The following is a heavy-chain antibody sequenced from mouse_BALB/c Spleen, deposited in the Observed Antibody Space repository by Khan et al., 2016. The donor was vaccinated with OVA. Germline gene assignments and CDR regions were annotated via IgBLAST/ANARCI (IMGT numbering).Heavy chain of an antibody. CDR3: ARAARATFAY. D-gene: IGHD3-1*01. CDR1: GYTFTDFS. V-gene: IGHV9-2-1*01. Sequence: QIQLVQSGPELKKPGETVKISCKASGYTFTDFSMHWVKQAPGKDLKWMGWINTETGEPTYADDFKGRFAFSLETSGSTAFLQINNLKDEDTATXFCARAARATFAYWGQGTLVTVSP. J-gene: IGHJ3*01. CDR2: INTETGEP.